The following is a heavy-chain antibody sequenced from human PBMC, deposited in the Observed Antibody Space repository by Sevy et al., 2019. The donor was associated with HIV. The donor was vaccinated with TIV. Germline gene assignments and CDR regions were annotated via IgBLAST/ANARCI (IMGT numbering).Heavy chain of an antibody. Sequence: VESLKISCKGSGYRFSSYWIVWVRQMPGKDLEWMGVIYPSDSDTRYSPSFQGQVTISADKSINTAYLQWSSLKPSDTAMYYCARHYNWNDGGIYHYSMDVWGQGTTVTVSS. V-gene: IGHV5-51*01. CDR3: ARHYNWNDGGIYHYSMDV. CDR2: IYPSDSDT. D-gene: IGHD1-20*01. CDR1: GYRFSSYW. J-gene: IGHJ6*02.